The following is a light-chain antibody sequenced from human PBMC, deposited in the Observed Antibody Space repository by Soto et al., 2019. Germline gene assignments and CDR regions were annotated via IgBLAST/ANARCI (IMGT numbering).Light chain of an antibody. Sequence: ESVLTQSPSTLSLSPGERATLSCRASESVRDELGWYQQKPGQAPRLLIYDASNRVTGIPARFRGSGSGTDFTLTISSLEPDDFAVYYCQQRSNWQITFGQGTRLEIK. CDR2: DAS. J-gene: IGKJ5*01. V-gene: IGKV3-11*01. CDR1: ESVRDE. CDR3: QQRSNWQIT.